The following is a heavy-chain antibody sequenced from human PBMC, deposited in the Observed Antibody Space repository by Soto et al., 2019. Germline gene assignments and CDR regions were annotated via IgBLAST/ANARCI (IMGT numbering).Heavy chain of an antibody. CDR1: GFTFSDYY. J-gene: IGHJ1*01. Sequence: GGSLRLSCAAPGFTFSDYYMSWIRQAPGKGLEWVSYISSSSSYTNYADSVKGRFTISRDNAKNSLYLQMNSLRAEDTAVYYCAKGVPDIAVAGTGLLQHWGQGTLVTVSS. V-gene: IGHV3-11*05. CDR3: AKGVPDIAVAGTGLLQH. D-gene: IGHD6-19*01. CDR2: ISSSSSYT.